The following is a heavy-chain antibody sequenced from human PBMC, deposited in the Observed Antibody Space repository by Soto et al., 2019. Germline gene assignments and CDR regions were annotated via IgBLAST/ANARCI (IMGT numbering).Heavy chain of an antibody. J-gene: IGHJ4*02. CDR3: VREGHTGWFHY. V-gene: IGHV3-30*03. CDR1: GFTFSTNV. CDR2: ISSDGSNR. D-gene: IGHD6-19*01. Sequence: QVQLVESGGGVVQPGRSLRLSCATSGFTFSTNVMHWVRQAPGKGLEWVAVISSDGSNRFYADSVKGRFTLSRDNSMDNLYLLLNSLRVEDTAVYYCVREGHTGWFHYWGQGTLVTVSS.